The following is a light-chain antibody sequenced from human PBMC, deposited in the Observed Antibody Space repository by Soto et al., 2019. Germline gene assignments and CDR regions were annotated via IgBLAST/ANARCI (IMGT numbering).Light chain of an antibody. CDR2: LGS. J-gene: IGKJ1*01. V-gene: IGKV2-28*01. Sequence: DIVMTQSPLSLPVTPGEPASISCRSSQSLLHSNGYNYLDWYLQKPGQSPQLLIYLGSNRASGVPDRFSGSGSGTDFTLKISRVEAEDVGVYYCMQALLQTFGQGTKVDIK. CDR1: QSLLHSNGYNY. CDR3: MQALLQT.